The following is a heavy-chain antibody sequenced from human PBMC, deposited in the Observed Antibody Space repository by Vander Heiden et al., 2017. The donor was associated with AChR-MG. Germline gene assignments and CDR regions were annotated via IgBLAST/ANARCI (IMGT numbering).Heavy chain of an antibody. V-gene: IGHV3-23*01. CDR3: AKLTGSRGYYYYGMDV. Sequence: EVQLLESGGGLVQPGGSLRLSCAASGFTFSAYGMSWVRQAPGKVLEWVSVITGGGDNTYYADSGEGRFTISRDNSKNTLYLQMSSLRADDTAVYYCAKLTGSRGYYYYGMDVWGQGTTVTVSS. CDR2: ITGGGDNT. D-gene: IGHD7-27*01. J-gene: IGHJ6*02. CDR1: GFTFSAYG.